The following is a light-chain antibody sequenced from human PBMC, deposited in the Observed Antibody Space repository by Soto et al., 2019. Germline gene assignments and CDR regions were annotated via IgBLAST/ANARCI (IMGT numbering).Light chain of an antibody. CDR1: SSNVGGNP. V-gene: IGLV1-44*01. Sequence: QSVLTQPPSASGTPGQRVTISCSGSSSNVGGNPVNWYQHAPTTAPKLLIYTNTQRPSGVPDRFSGSKSGTSASLAISGLQSEDEADYYCASWDDSLNGPVFGTGTKLTVL. J-gene: IGLJ1*01. CDR2: TNT. CDR3: ASWDDSLNGPV.